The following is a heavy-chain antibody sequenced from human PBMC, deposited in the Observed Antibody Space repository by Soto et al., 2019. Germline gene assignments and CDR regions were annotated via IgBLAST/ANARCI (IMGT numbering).Heavy chain of an antibody. CDR1: GGSISTYY. J-gene: IGHJ5*02. CDR2: VHYSGTT. V-gene: IGHV4-59*01. Sequence: QVQLQESGPGLVKPSETLSLTYTVSGGSISTYYWSWIRQPPGKRLEWIGYVHYSGTTIYNPSLKSRVTISLDTSKNQFSLKLSSVTAADTAVYYCARDRWFDPWGQGTLVTVSS. CDR3: ARDRWFDP.